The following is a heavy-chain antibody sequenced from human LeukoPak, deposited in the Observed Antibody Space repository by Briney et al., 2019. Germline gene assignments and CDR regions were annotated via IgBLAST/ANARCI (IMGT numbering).Heavy chain of an antibody. CDR3: ARRAGAYSHPYDY. V-gene: IGHV3-30*02. Sequence: GGSLRLSCEASGFTFSSYDMHWVRQAPGKGLEWVAFIRYDGSYTYYADSVKGRFTISRDNSKNTLYLQMNSLRAEDTAVYYCARRAGAYSHPYDYWGQGTLVTVSS. D-gene: IGHD4/OR15-4a*01. J-gene: IGHJ4*02. CDR1: GFTFSSYD. CDR2: IRYDGSYT.